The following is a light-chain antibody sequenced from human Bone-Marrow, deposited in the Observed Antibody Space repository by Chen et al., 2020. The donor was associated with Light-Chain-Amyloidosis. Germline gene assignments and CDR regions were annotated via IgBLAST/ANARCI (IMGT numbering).Light chain of an antibody. J-gene: IGLJ2*01. CDR2: RDT. Sequence: SYELTPPPSVSVSPGQTARITCSGDDLPTKYAYWYQQKPGQAPVLVIHRDTERPTGFSERFSGSSSGTTATLTISGVQAEDEADYHCQSADSSGTYEVIFGGGTKLTVL. CDR1: DLPTKY. CDR3: QSADSSGTYEVI. V-gene: IGLV3-25*03.